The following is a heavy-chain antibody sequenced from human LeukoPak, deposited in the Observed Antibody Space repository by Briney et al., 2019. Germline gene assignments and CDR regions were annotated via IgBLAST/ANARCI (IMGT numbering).Heavy chain of an antibody. J-gene: IGHJ4*02. CDR2: ISYDGSNK. V-gene: IGHV3-30-3*01. CDR1: GFTFSSYA. Sequence: GGSLRLSCAASGFTFSSYAMHWVRQAPGKGLEWVAVISYDGSNKYYADSVKGRFTISRDNSKNTLYLQMNSLRAEDTAVYYCASDLNFDYWGQGTLVTVSS. CDR3: ASDLNFDY.